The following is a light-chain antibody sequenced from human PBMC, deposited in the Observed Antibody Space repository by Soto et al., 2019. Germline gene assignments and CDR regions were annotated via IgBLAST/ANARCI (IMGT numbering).Light chain of an antibody. V-gene: IGLV2-14*03. CDR1: SSDVGGYNC. J-gene: IGLJ2*01. CDR3: SSYTSSSTVI. Sequence: QSVLTQPASVSGSPGQSITISCTGTSSDVGGYNCVSWYQQHPGKAPKFIIYDVRNRPSGVSNRFSGSRSGNTASLTISGLQAEDEADYYCSSYTSSSTVIFGGGTKLTVL. CDR2: DVR.